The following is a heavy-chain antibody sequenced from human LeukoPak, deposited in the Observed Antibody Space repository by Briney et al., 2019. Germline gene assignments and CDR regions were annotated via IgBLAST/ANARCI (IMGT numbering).Heavy chain of an antibody. CDR1: HYTFSNYG. CDR3: AGDLDFWSGYLDY. D-gene: IGHD3-3*01. J-gene: IGHJ4*02. Sequence: GASVKVSCKASHYTFSNYGISWVRQAPGQRREWVGWINTYNGSTNYAQRLQRRVTMTIDTSTSTAYMELRRLRSDDTAMYYCAGDLDFWSGYLDYWGQGTLVTVSS. CDR2: INTYNGST. V-gene: IGHV1-18*01.